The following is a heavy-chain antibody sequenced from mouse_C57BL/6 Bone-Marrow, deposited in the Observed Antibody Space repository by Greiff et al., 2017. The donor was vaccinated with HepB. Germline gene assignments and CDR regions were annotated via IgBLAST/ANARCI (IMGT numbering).Heavy chain of an antibody. CDR3: TRDRVIYYDYGYDMDY. J-gene: IGHJ4*01. CDR2: ISSGGDYI. D-gene: IGHD2-4*01. V-gene: IGHV5-9-1*02. Sequence: EVKLLESGEGLVKPGGSLKLSCAASGFTFSSYAMSWVRQTPEKRLEWVAYISSGGDYIYYADTVKGRFTISRDNARNTLYLQMSSLKSEDTAMYYCTRDRVIYYDYGYDMDYWGQGTSVTVSS. CDR1: GFTFSSYA.